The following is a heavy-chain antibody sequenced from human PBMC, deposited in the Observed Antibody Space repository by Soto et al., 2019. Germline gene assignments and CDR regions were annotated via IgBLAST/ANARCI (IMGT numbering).Heavy chain of an antibody. J-gene: IGHJ4*02. D-gene: IGHD5-12*01. CDR1: GVSISSGGYY. Sequence: PSETLSLTCTVSGVSISSGGYYWSWIRQHPGKGLEWIGNIYYSGRTYYNPSLKSRVILSVDTSKNHFSLTLRSVTAADSAMYYCASVIGSDYEYYFEFLGQGALVTVSS. V-gene: IGHV4-31*03. CDR3: ASVIGSDYEYYFEF. CDR2: IYYSGRT.